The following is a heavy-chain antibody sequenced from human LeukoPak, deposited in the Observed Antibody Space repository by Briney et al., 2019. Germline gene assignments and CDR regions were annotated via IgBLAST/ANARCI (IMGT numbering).Heavy chain of an antibody. CDR2: INHSGST. V-gene: IGHV4-34*01. CDR1: GGSFSGYY. J-gene: IGHJ4*02. Sequence: SETLSLTCAVYGGSFSGYYWSWIRQPPGKGLEWIGEINHSGSTNYNPSLKSRVTMSVDTSKNQFSLKLSSVTAADTAVYYCARDLIVPDAMTGSGSYSTDYWGQGTLATVSS. CDR3: ARDLIVPDAMTGSGSYSTDY. D-gene: IGHD3-10*01.